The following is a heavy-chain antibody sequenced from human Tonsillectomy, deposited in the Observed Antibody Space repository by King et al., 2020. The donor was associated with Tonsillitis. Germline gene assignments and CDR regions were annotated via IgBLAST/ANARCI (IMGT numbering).Heavy chain of an antibody. J-gene: IGHJ4*02. V-gene: IGHV4-34*01. Sequence: VQLLQWGAGLLKPSETLSLTCAVYGGSFSDYYWSWIRQPPGKGLEWIGEIHHSGSTNYNPSLKSRVSISLDTYKNQFSLKLNSVTAADTAVYYCAGGWNSGRTPFDSWGQGTLVTVSS. D-gene: IGHD1/OR15-1a*01. CDR3: AGGWNSGRTPFDS. CDR2: IHHSGST. CDR1: GGSFSDYY.